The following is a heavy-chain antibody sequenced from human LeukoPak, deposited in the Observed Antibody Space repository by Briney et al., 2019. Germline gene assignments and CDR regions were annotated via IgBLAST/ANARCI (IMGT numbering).Heavy chain of an antibody. D-gene: IGHD5-18*01. V-gene: IGHV1-2*02. CDR3: ARDGDSYGYYYYGMDV. CDR1: GYTFTGYY. J-gene: IGHJ6*02. Sequence: GAPVKVSCKASGYTFTGYYMHWVRQAPGHGLEWMGWINPNRGGPKYGQTFQGTVTMTRDTSISTAYMELSSLRPDDTAVYYCARDGDSYGYYYYGMDVWGQGTTVTVSS. CDR2: INPNRGGP.